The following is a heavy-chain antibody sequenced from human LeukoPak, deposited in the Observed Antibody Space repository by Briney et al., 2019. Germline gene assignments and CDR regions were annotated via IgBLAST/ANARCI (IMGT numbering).Heavy chain of an antibody. CDR2: IYYSGST. J-gene: IGHJ4*02. D-gene: IGHD6-19*01. CDR1: GGSNSSGGYY. Sequence: SETLALTCTVSGGSNSSGGYYWSWIRQHPGKGLEWIGYIYYSGSTYYNPSLKSRVTISVDTSKNQFSLKLSSVTAADTAVYYCARMSIAVAGIDYWGQGTLVTVSS. V-gene: IGHV4-31*03. CDR3: ARMSIAVAGIDY.